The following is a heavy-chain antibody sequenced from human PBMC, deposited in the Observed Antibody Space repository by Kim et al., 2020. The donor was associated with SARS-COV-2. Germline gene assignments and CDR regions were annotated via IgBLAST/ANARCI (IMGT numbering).Heavy chain of an antibody. D-gene: IGHD6-13*01. CDR3: ARQTGAAGRNFDY. Sequence: YNPHLKSRVTISVDTSKNQFSLKLSSVTAADTAVYYCARQTGAAGRNFDYWGQGTLVTVSS. J-gene: IGHJ4*02. V-gene: IGHV4-39*01.